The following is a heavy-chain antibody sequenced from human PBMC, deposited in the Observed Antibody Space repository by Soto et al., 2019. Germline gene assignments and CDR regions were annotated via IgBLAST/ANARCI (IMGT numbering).Heavy chain of an antibody. CDR1: GDSISSYY. D-gene: IGHD3-10*01. CDR3: ARGRQTYYYGSGSVRFDP. Sequence: PSETLSLTCTVSGDSISSYYWSWIRQHPGKGLEWIGYIYYSGSTYYNPSLKSRVTISVDTSKNQFSLKLSSVTAADTAVYYCARGRQTYYYGSGSVRFDPWGQGTLVTVSS. J-gene: IGHJ5*02. V-gene: IGHV4-59*06. CDR2: IYYSGST.